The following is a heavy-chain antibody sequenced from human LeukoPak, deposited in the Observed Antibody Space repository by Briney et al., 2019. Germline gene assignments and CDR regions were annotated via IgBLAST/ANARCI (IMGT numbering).Heavy chain of an antibody. CDR2: FSGSGGRT. D-gene: IGHD3-22*01. CDR1: GFTLSSHA. Sequence: GGSLRLSCAASGFTLSSHAMSWVRQAPGKGLEWVSSFSGSGGRTYYADSVKGRFTISRDSSKNTLYVQMNSLKTEDTAVYYCTRRYYHDSSGNYYGDYWGQGTRVTVSS. CDR3: TRRYYHDSSGNYYGDY. J-gene: IGHJ4*02. V-gene: IGHV3-23*01.